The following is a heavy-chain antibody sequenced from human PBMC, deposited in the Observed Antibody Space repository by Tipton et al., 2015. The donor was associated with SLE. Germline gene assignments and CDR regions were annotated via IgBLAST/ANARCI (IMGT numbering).Heavy chain of an antibody. V-gene: IGHV4-59*01. J-gene: IGHJ3*02. D-gene: IGHD3-22*01. CDR3: ARDWSTHYYDSSGYFHDAFDI. CDR2: IFYSGST. Sequence: TLSLTCTVSGGSISSYYWSWIRQPPGKGLEWFGYIFYSGSTNYNPSLKSRVTISVDTSKNQFSLKLSSVTAAATAVYYCARDWSTHYYDSSGYFHDAFDIWGQGTMVTVSS. CDR1: GGSISSYY.